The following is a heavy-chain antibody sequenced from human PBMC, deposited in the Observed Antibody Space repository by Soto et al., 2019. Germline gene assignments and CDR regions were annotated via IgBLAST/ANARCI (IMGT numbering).Heavy chain of an antibody. CDR1: GYNFTTYA. D-gene: IGHD3-16*02. CDR3: ARVGSFDSDRFPRPYDY. V-gene: IGHV1-3*01. J-gene: IGHJ4*02. Sequence: ASVKVSCKASGYNFTTYAIYWVRQAPRQRLEWLGWINGGNDKTGYSQRFQGRLTITKKTSATTAFMELSNLRSEDTAVYYCARVGSFDSDRFPRPYDYWGQGTRVPV. CDR2: INGGNDKT.